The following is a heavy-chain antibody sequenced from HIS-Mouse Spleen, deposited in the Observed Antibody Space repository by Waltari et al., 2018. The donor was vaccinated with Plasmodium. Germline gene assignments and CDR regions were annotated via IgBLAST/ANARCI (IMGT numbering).Heavy chain of an antibody. V-gene: IGHV4-34*01. J-gene: IGHJ6*02. Sequence: QVQLQQWGAGLLKPSETLSLTCAVSGGSFSGYYWSWIRQPPGEGLEWIGEINHRRRTNYHPALKSRVTISVDTSKNQFALKLSSVTAADTAVYYCARVSGGGGRVYYYGMDVWGQGTTVTVSS. CDR3: ARVSGGGGRVYYYGMDV. CDR1: GGSFSGYY. CDR2: INHRRRT. D-gene: IGHD3-16*01.